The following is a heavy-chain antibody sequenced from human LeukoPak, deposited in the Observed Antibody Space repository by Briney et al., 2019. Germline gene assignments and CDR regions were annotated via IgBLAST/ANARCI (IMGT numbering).Heavy chain of an antibody. V-gene: IGHV1-18*01. CDR3: ARERSRYSNYYYGMDV. CDR2: ISAYNGNT. Sequence: ASVKVSCKASGYTFTSYGISWVRQAPGQGLEWMGWISAYNGNTNYAQKLQGRVTMTTDTSTSTAYMELRSLRSDDTAVYYCARERSRYSNYYYGMDVWGQGTTVTVSS. CDR1: GYTFTSYG. D-gene: IGHD4-11*01. J-gene: IGHJ6*02.